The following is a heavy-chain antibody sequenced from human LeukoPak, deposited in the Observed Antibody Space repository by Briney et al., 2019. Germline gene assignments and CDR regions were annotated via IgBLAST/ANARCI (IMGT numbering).Heavy chain of an antibody. V-gene: IGHV4-61*02. D-gene: IGHD6-13*01. CDR3: ARLYSSSAYFWFAR. CDR2: IYTSGST. Sequence: SEALSLTCTVSGGSISSGSYYWSWIRQPAGRGLEWIGRIYTSGSTNYNPSLKSRVTISVDTSKNQFSLKLSSVTPASRAVFYCARLYSSSAYFWFARGGQEPLVTVSS. J-gene: IGHJ5*02. CDR1: GGSISSGSYY.